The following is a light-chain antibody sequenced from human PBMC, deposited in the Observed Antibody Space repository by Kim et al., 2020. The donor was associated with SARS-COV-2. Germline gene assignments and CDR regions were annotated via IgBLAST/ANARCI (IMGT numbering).Light chain of an antibody. J-gene: IGKJ4*01. CDR2: DGS. CDR3: QQFNKYPLT. Sequence: ASVGDRVTTTCRGSQRNISALAWYQQKPGKPPNLLIYDGSNLESGVPARFSGSGSGTDFTLTISSLQPEDFATYHCQQFNKYPLTFGGGTKVEIK. CDR1: QRNISA. V-gene: IGKV1D-13*01.